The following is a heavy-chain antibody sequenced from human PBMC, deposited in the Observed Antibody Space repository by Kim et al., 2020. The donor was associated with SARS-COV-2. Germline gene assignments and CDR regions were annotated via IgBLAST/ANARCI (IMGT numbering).Heavy chain of an antibody. CDR2: IYHSGST. D-gene: IGHD6-19*01. CDR1: GGSISSSNW. V-gene: IGHV4-4*02. J-gene: IGHJ6*02. CDR3: ARGPFPFASGLQWLVRRGYGMDV. Sequence: SETLSLTCAVSGGSISSSNWWSWVRQPPGKGLEWIGEIYHSGSTNYNPSLKSRVTISVDKSKNQFSLKLSSVTAADTAVYYCARGPFPFASGLQWLVRRGYGMDVWGQGTTVTVSS.